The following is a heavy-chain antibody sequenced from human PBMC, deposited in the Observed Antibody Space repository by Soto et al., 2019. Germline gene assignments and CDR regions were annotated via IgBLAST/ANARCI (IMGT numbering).Heavy chain of an antibody. Sequence: SETLSLTCTVSGGSISSSSYYWGWIRQPPGKGLEWIGSIYYSGSTYYNPSLKSRVTITVDTSKNQFSLKLSSVTAADTAVYYCARLGITTVTTRGGLDYWGQGTLVTVSS. CDR2: IYYSGST. CDR3: ARLGITTVTTRGGLDY. CDR1: GGSISSSSYY. D-gene: IGHD4-17*01. J-gene: IGHJ4*02. V-gene: IGHV4-39*01.